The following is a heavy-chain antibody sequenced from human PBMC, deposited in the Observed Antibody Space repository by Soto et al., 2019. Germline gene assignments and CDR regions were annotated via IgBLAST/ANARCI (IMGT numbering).Heavy chain of an antibody. CDR1: GGSISSYY. Sequence: PSETLSLTCTVSGGSISSYYWSWIRQPAGKGLEWIGRIYTSGSTNYNPSLKSRVTMSVDTSKNQFSLKLSSVTAADTAVYYCARGYCGGGSCYPHLFDYWGQGTLVTVSS. J-gene: IGHJ4*02. V-gene: IGHV4-4*07. CDR3: ARGYCGGGSCYPHLFDY. D-gene: IGHD2-15*01. CDR2: IYTSGST.